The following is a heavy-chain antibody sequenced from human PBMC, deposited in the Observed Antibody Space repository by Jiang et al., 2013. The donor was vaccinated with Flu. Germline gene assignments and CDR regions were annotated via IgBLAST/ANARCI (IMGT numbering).Heavy chain of an antibody. V-gene: IGHV1-18*01. D-gene: IGHD5-12*01. CDR3: ARDRRSGYDFDAFDI. CDR1: GYTFISYG. Sequence: SGAEVKKPGASVKVSCKASGYTFISYGISWVRQAPGQGLEWMGWISTYNGNTKYAQKLQGRVTMTTDTPTSTAYMELRSLRSDDTAVYYCARDRRSGYDFDAFDIWGQGTMVTVSS. CDR2: ISTYNGNT. J-gene: IGHJ3*02.